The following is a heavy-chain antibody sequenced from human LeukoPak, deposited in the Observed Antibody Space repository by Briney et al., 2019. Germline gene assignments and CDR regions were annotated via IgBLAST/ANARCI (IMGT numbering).Heavy chain of an antibody. CDR1: GFTFSSYG. V-gene: IGHV3-30*18. CDR3: AKDLTMNWFDP. J-gene: IGHJ5*02. Sequence: GRSLRLSCAASGFTFSSYGMHWVRQAPGKGLEWVAVISYDGSNKYYADSVKGRFTISRDNSKNTLYLQMNSLRAEDTAVYYCAKDLTMNWFDPWGQGTLVTVSS. D-gene: IGHD3-10*01. CDR2: ISYDGSNK.